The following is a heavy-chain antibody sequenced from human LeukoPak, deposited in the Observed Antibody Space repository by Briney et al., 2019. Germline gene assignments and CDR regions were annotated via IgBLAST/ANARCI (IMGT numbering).Heavy chain of an antibody. CDR3: ARDPPFTMIVARFDY. D-gene: IGHD3-22*01. CDR1: GFTFSSYS. CDR2: ISSSSSYI. J-gene: IGHJ4*02. V-gene: IGHV3-21*01. Sequence: PGGSLRLSCAASGFTFSSYSMNWVRQAPGKGLEWVSSISSSSSYIYYADSVKGRFTISRDNAKNSLYLQMNSLRAEDTAVYYCARDPPFTMIVARFDYWGQGTLVTVSS.